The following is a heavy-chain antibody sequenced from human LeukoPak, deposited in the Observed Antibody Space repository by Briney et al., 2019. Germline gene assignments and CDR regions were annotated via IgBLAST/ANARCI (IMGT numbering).Heavy chain of an antibody. V-gene: IGHV1-18*01. CDR3: ARVRYDFWSGYFVPGPPGGSERDAFDI. D-gene: IGHD3-3*01. Sequence: ASVKVSCKASGYTFTSYGISRVRQAPGQGLEWMGWISAYNGNTNYAQKLQGRVTMTTDTSTSTAYMELRSLRSDDTAVYYCARVRYDFWSGYFVPGPPGGSERDAFDIWGQGTMVTVSS. CDR2: ISAYNGNT. J-gene: IGHJ3*02. CDR1: GYTFTSYG.